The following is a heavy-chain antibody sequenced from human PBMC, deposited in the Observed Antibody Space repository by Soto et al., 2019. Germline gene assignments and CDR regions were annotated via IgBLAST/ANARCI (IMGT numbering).Heavy chain of an antibody. J-gene: IGHJ4*02. CDR1: GCSISSYY. D-gene: IGHD3-10*01. Sequence: PSETLSLTCPVSGCSISSYYWSWIRQPARKGLEWIWRICSSGSTNYNPSLKSRVTMSVDTSKNQFSLKLSSVTAADTAVYYCARDHTGGPFDSWGQGTLVTVSS. V-gene: IGHV4-4*07. CDR3: ARDHTGGPFDS. CDR2: ICSSGST.